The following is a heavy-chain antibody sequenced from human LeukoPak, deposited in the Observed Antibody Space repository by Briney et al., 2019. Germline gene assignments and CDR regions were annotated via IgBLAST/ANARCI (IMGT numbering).Heavy chain of an antibody. Sequence: SETLSLTCTVSGGSMSSYYWSWIRQPPGKGLEWIGYIHYTGSTSYNPSLKSRVTISVDTSKNQFSLNLNSVTAADTAVYYCAKDSSNFYESRGYYSPFGHWGQGILVTVSS. CDR1: GGSMSSYY. J-gene: IGHJ4*02. D-gene: IGHD3-22*01. CDR3: AKDSSNFYESRGYYSPFGH. CDR2: IHYTGST. V-gene: IGHV4-59*12.